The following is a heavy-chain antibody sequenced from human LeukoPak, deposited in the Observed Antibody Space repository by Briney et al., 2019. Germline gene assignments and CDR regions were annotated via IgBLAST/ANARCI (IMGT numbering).Heavy chain of an antibody. CDR3: AKDISAVATNWFDP. V-gene: IGHV3-9*01. J-gene: IGHJ5*02. CDR2: VSWNSGSI. D-gene: IGHD6-19*01. CDR1: GFTFDDYA. Sequence: GGSLRLSCAASGFTFDDYAMHWVRQAPGKGLEWVSGVSWNSGSIGYADSVRGRFTISRDNTKNSLYLQMNSLRAEDTAFYYCAKDISAVATNWFDPRGQGTLVTVSS.